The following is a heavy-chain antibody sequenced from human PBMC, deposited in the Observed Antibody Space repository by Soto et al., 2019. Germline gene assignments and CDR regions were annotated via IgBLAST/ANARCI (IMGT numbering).Heavy chain of an antibody. CDR2: ISSSSSYI. V-gene: IGHV3-21*01. CDR3: ACTEDIVVVPADRYFDY. CDR1: GFTFSSYS. D-gene: IGHD2-2*01. J-gene: IGHJ4*02. Sequence: GGSLRLSCAASGFTFSSYSMNWVRQAPGKGLEWVSSISSSSSYIYYADSVKGRFTISRDNAKNSLYLQMNSLRAEDTAVYYCACTEDIVVVPADRYFDYWGQGTTVTVSS.